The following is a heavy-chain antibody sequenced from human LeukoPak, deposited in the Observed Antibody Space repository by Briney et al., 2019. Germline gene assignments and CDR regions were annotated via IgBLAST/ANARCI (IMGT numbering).Heavy chain of an antibody. Sequence: PSETLSLTCTVSGYSISSGYYWGWIRQPPGKGLEWIGSIYHSGSTYYNPSLKSRVTISVDTSKNQFSLKLSSVTAADTAVYYCAREEAASIDSWGQGTLVTVSS. J-gene: IGHJ4*02. CDR2: IYHSGST. D-gene: IGHD6-13*01. CDR1: GYSISSGYY. CDR3: AREEAASIDS. V-gene: IGHV4-38-2*02.